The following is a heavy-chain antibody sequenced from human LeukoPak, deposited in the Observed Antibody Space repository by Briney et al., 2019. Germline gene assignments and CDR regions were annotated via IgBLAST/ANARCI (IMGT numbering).Heavy chain of an antibody. J-gene: IGHJ4*02. CDR1: GFTFSTYS. CDR2: ISSSSNTI. V-gene: IGHV3-48*04. CDR3: ARSSITMIVVVS. Sequence: GGSLRLSCAASGFTFSTYSMNWVRQAPGKGLEWVSYISSSSNTIHYADSVEGRFTISRDNAKNSLYLQMNNLRAEDTAVYYCARSSITMIVVVSWGQGTLVTVSS. D-gene: IGHD3-22*01.